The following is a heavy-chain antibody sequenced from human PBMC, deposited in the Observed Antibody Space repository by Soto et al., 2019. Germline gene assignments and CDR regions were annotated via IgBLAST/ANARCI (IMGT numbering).Heavy chain of an antibody. CDR2: ISYSGST. CDR3: ARGRYSSGWFDF. J-gene: IGHJ4*02. V-gene: IGHV4-61*01. D-gene: IGHD6-19*01. CDR1: GDSVSSPSYY. Sequence: SETLSLTCTVSGDSVSSPSYYWNWIRQPPGQGLEWIGYISYSGSTDYNPTLKSRVTISVDTSKNQFSLKLSSVTTADTAVYYCARGRYSSGWFDFWGQGTPVTVSS.